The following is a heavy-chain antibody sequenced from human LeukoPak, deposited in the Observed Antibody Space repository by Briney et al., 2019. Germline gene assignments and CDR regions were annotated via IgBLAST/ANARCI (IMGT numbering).Heavy chain of an antibody. CDR1: GFTLNTYT. CDR2: ISTGSSYI. CDR3: ARHDLLNSYYALDY. D-gene: IGHD3-9*01. J-gene: IGHJ4*02. Sequence: TGGSLRLSCAASGFTLNTYTMNWVRQAPGKGLEWVSSISTGSSYIYYADSVKGRFTISRDNAKNSLYLQMHSLTVDDTAVYYCARHDLLNSYYALDYWGPGTVVIVSS. V-gene: IGHV3-21*06.